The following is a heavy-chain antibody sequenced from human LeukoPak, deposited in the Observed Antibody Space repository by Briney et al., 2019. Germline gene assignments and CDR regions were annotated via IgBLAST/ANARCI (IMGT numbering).Heavy chain of an antibody. CDR3: ARDRGPGIAAAGTFDY. V-gene: IGHV3-30*03. CDR1: GFTFSNYG. CDR2: LSYDGSNK. D-gene: IGHD6-13*01. J-gene: IGHJ4*02. Sequence: GGTLIPSCSASGFTFSNYGVGWVRQAPGKGLEWVAVLSYDGSNKYHADTVKGRFTISRENSKNTLYLQMNSLRAEDTAVYYCARDRGPGIAAAGTFDYWGQGTLVTVSS.